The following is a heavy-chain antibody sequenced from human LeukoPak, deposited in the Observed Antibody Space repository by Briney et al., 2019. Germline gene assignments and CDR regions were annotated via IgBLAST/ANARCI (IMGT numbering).Heavy chain of an antibody. D-gene: IGHD1-14*01. J-gene: IGHJ4*02. V-gene: IGHV3-49*04. CDR3: TRDPTGSYFGY. CDR1: GFTFSSYG. CDR2: IRSKAYGGTT. Sequence: GGTLRLSCAASGFTFSSYGMSWVRQAPGKGLEWVGFIRSKAYGGTTEYAASVKGRFTISRDDSKSIAYLQMNSLKTEDTAVYYCTRDPTGSYFGYWGQGTLVTVSS.